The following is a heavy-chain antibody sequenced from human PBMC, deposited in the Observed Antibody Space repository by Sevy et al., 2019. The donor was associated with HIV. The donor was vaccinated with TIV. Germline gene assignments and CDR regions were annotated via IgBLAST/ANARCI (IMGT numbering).Heavy chain of an antibody. CDR2: FNTATGDT. CDR3: ASIRGGYRFGAFDI. Sequence: ASVKVSCKASGYTFTGYYMNWVRQAPGQGLEWMGRFNTATGDTIYAPKFKGRVTMTRDTSINTAYLELISLRSDDTALYYFASIRGGYRFGAFDIWGQGTMVTVSS. CDR1: GYTFTGYY. D-gene: IGHD3-22*01. J-gene: IGHJ3*02. V-gene: IGHV1-2*06.